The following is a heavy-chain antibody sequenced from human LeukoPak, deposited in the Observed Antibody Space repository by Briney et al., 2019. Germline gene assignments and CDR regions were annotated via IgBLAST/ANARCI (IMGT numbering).Heavy chain of an antibody. D-gene: IGHD3-22*01. V-gene: IGHV4-31*03. CDR3: ARGITMIVDLDAFDI. Sequence: SETLSLTCTVSGGSISSGGYYWSWIRQHPGKGLEWIGYIYYSGSTYYNPSLKSRVTISVDTSKNQSSLKLSSVTAADTAVYYCARGITMIVDLDAFDIWGQGTMVTVSS. CDR2: IYYSGST. CDR1: GGSISSGGYY. J-gene: IGHJ3*02.